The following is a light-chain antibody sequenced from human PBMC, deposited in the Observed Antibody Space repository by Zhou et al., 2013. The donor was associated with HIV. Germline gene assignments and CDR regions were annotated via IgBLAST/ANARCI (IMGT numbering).Light chain of an antibody. J-gene: IGKJ1*01. V-gene: IGKV1-39*01. CDR2: AAS. CDR3: QQTYSSPWT. CDR1: QNITDY. Sequence: IQMTQSPASLSASVGDRVTITCRASQNITDYLSWYQQKPGKAPRLLIYAASSLQSGVTSRFSGSGSGTDFALTISSLQPEDIATYSCQQTYSSPWTFGQQTYVEV.